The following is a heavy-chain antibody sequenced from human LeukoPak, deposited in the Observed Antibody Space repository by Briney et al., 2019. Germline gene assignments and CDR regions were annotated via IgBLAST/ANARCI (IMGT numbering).Heavy chain of an antibody. D-gene: IGHD2-21*01. V-gene: IGHV3-23*01. J-gene: IGHJ4*02. CDR3: AKGINCRVDFCGPDY. CDR1: GFTFLRYA. CDR2: ISAGGST. Sequence: PGGSLRLSYAASGFTFLRYAMNSARQAPGKGLEWVSGISAGGSTEYADSVKGRFTISRDNSKNTLFLQMNSLRAEDTAVYYCAKGINCRVDFCGPDYWGQGTLVTVSS.